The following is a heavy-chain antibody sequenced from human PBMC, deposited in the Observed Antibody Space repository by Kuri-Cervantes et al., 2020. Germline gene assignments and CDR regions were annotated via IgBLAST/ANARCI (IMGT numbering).Heavy chain of an antibody. CDR3: ARGGDMTPDI. CDR2: IYHSGST. J-gene: IGHJ3*02. CDR1: GYSINSGYY. Sequence: SETLSLTCAVSGYSINSGYYWGWIRQPPGKGLEWIGSIYHSGSTYYNPSLKSRVTISVDTSKNQFSLKLSSVTAADTAVYYCARGGDMTPDIWGQGTMVTVSS. V-gene: IGHV4-38-2*01. D-gene: IGHD3-10*01.